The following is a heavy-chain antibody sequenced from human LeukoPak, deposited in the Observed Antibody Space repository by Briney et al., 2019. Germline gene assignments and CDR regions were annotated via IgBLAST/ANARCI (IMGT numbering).Heavy chain of an antibody. D-gene: IGHD3-9*01. CDR2: IYYSGST. CDR1: GGSISSYY. CDR3: VRGVYYDLLTGYYPGGFDY. J-gene: IGHJ4*02. V-gene: IGHV4-59*12. Sequence: SETLSLTCTVSGGSISSYYWSWIRQPPGKGLEWIGYIYYSGSTNYNPSLKSRVTISVDTSKNQFSLKLNSVTAADTAVYYCVRGVYYDLLTGYYPGGFDYWGQGSLVTVSS.